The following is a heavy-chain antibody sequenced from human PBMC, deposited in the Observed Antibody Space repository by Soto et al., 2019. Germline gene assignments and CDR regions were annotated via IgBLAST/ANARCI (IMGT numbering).Heavy chain of an antibody. V-gene: IGHV4-34*01. CDR2: INHSGRV. CDR1: GGSFSGHS. CDR3: STRAYDTNGYYRFDP. Sequence: SETLSLTCAVYGGSFSGHSWTWIRQSPGKGLEWIGDINHSGRVNYSPSLKSRVTISLDTSKNQFSLTLSAVTAADTSMYYCSTRAYDTNGYYRFDPWGQGTLVTVSS. J-gene: IGHJ5*01. D-gene: IGHD3-22*01.